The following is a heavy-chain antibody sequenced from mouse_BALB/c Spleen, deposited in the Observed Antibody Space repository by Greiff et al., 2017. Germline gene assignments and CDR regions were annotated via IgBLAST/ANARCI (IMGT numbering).Heavy chain of an antibody. CDR3: TRGYYYGSSPYAMDY. CDR2: IYPGSGST. V-gene: IGHV1-55*01. CDR1: GYTFSSYW. J-gene: IGHJ4*01. D-gene: IGHD1-1*01. Sequence: QVQLQQSGAELMKPGASVKISCKATGYTFSSYWIEWVKQRPGHGLEWIGNIYPGSGSTNYDEKFKSKGTLTVDTSSSTAYMHLSSLTSEDSAVYYCTRGYYYGSSPYAMDYWGQGTSVTVSS.